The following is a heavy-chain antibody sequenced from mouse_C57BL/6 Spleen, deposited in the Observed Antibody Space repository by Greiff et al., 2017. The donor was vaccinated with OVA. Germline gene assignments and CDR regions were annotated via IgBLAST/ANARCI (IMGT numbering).Heavy chain of an antibody. J-gene: IGHJ4*01. CDR1: GYTITSYT. CDR3: ARSRDGYPYAMDY. Sequence: VHLVESGAELARPGASVKMSCKASGYTITSYTMHWVKQRPGQGLEWIGYINPSSGYTKYNQKFKDKATLTADKSSSTAYMQLSSLTSEDSAVYYCARSRDGYPYAMDYWGQGTSVTVSS. CDR2: INPSSGYT. D-gene: IGHD2-3*01. V-gene: IGHV1-4*01.